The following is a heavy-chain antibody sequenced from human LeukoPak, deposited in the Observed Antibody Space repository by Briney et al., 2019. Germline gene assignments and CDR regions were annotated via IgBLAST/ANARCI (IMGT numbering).Heavy chain of an antibody. J-gene: IGHJ4*02. D-gene: IGHD5-24*01. CDR3: ARERDAIIDF. V-gene: IGHV1-69*13. CDR1: GYTFTSYG. Sequence: GASVKVSCKASGYTFTSYGISWVRQAPGQGLEWMGNIIPKFDTTNYAQNFQDKVTITADESTATAYLELNSLRSEDTAIFYCARERDAIIDFWGQGTLITVSS. CDR2: IIPKFDTT.